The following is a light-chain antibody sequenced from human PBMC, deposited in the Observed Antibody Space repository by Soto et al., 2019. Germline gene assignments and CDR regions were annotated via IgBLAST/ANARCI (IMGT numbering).Light chain of an antibody. CDR1: QGINNY. Sequence: DIRMTQSPSSLSASVGDSVTITCRASQGINNYLAWYQQKPGKVPVLLIYSASTLKPGIPSRFSGSGTGTDFTLTISSLQPEDFATYYCQKYDSAPRTFGQGTKVYIK. V-gene: IGKV1-27*01. CDR2: SAS. CDR3: QKYDSAPRT. J-gene: IGKJ1*01.